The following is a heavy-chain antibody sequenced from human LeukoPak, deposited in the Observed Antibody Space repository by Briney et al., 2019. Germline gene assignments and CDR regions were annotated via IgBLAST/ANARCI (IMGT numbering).Heavy chain of an antibody. V-gene: IGHV5-51*01. D-gene: IGHD1-26*01. CDR1: GYSFTSYC. CDR2: IYPGDSDT. CDR3: ARAEEATLLDY. Sequence: GESLKISCKGSGYSFTSYCIGWVRQMPGKGLEWMGIIYPGDSDTRYSPSFQGQITISADKSISTAYLHWSSLKASDIAMYYCARAEEATLLDYWGQGTLVTVSS. J-gene: IGHJ4*02.